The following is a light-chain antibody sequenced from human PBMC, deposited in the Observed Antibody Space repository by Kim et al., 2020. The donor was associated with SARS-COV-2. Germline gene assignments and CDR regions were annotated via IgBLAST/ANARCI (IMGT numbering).Light chain of an antibody. CDR1: QSVSSDY. Sequence: EIVLTQSPGTLSLSPGERATLSCRASQSVSSDYLAWYQQRPGQAPRLLIYGASSGATGIPDRFWGSGSGTDFTLTISRLEPEDFAVYYCQQYGWSPLTFGGGTKVEI. CDR2: GAS. V-gene: IGKV3-20*01. J-gene: IGKJ4*01. CDR3: QQYGWSPLT.